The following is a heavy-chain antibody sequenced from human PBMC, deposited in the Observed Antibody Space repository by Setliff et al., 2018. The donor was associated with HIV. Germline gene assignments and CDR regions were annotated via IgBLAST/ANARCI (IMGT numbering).Heavy chain of an antibody. CDR2: INHSANT. J-gene: IGHJ5*01. V-gene: IGHV4-34*01. Sequence: PSETLSLTCAVYGGSFSGNYWNWIRQPPGKGREWIGEINHSANTNYSPSRKSRVTLSLDNSKNQFSLKLTSVTAADTAVYYCARGGNSRAAWFDSWGQGTLVTVSS. CDR3: ARGGNSRAAWFDS. D-gene: IGHD6-6*01. CDR1: GGSFSGNY.